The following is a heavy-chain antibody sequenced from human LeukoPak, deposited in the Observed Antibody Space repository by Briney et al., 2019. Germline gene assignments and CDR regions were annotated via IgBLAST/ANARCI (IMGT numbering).Heavy chain of an antibody. CDR1: GFTFDGYT. CDR2: ISWDGGST. CDR3: AKARGMATAEYFDL. Sequence: GGSLRLSCAASGFTFDGYTMHWVRQAPGKGLEWVSLISWDGGSTYYADSVKGRFTISRDNSKNSLYLQMNSLRTEDTALYYCAKARGMATAEYFDLWGRGTLVTVSS. V-gene: IGHV3-43*01. J-gene: IGHJ2*01. D-gene: IGHD5-24*01.